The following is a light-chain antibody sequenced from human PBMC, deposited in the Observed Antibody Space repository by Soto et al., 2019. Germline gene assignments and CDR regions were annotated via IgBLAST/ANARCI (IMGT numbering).Light chain of an antibody. Sequence: QSALTQPASVSGSPGKSITISCTGTSSDVGSYNLVSWYQQHPGKAPKLMIYEGSKRPSGVSNRFSGSKSGNTASLTISGLQAEDEADYYCCSYAGSSTLRVFGTGTKLTVL. V-gene: IGLV2-23*01. J-gene: IGLJ1*01. CDR2: EGS. CDR3: CSYAGSSTLRV. CDR1: SSDVGSYNL.